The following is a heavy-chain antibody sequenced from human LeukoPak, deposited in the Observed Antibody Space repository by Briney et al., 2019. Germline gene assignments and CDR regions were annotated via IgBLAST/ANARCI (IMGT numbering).Heavy chain of an antibody. J-gene: IGHJ3*02. Sequence: GGSLRLSCAASRFTVSSNYMNWVRQAPGKGLEWASVIYSGGSTYYADSVKGRFTISRDNSKNTLYLQMNSLRAEDTAVYYCASRNYYDSSGYHDAFDIWGQGTMVTVSS. CDR2: IYSGGST. V-gene: IGHV3-53*01. CDR3: ASRNYYDSSGYHDAFDI. CDR1: RFTVSSNY. D-gene: IGHD3-22*01.